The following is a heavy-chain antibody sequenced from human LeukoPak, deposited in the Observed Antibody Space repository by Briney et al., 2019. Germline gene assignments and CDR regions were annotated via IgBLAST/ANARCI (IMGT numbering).Heavy chain of an antibody. J-gene: IGHJ4*02. Sequence: SVKVSCKASGYTFTGYYMHWVRQAPGQGLEWMGRINPNSGGTNYAQKFQGRVTMTRDTSISTAYMELSRLRSDDTAVYYCARSFHTYGNFPCDYWGQGTLVTISS. CDR1: GYTFTGYY. CDR3: ARSFHTYGNFPCDY. CDR2: INPNSGGT. V-gene: IGHV1-2*06. D-gene: IGHD1-1*01.